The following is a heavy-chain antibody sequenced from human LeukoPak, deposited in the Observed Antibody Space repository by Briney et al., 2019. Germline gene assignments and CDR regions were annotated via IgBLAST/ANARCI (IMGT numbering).Heavy chain of an antibody. D-gene: IGHD3-10*01. CDR1: GFSFSNYG. CDR3: AKDSAFYYIDV. J-gene: IGHJ6*03. V-gene: IGHV3-23*01. CDR2: IGGSGGTT. Sequence: GGSLRLSCAASGFSFSNYGMSWVRQAPGKGLEWVSAIGGSGGTTYYADSMKGRFTISRDNSKNTLYLQMNSLKGDDTAVYYCAKDSAFYYIDVWGKGTTVIISS.